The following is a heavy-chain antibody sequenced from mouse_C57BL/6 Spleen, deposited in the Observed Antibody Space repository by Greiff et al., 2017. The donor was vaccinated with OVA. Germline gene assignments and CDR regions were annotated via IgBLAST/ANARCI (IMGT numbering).Heavy chain of an antibody. V-gene: IGHV1-39*01. J-gene: IGHJ4*01. CDR3: ASKEDGNSYAMDY. Sequence: EVQLQQSGPELVKPGASVKISCKASGYSFTDYNMNWVKQSNGKSLEWIGVINPNYGTTSYNQKFKGKATLTVDQSTSTAYMQLNSLTSEDSAVYYYASKEDGNSYAMDYWGQGTSVTVSS. D-gene: IGHD2-1*01. CDR1: GYSFTDYN. CDR2: INPNYGTT.